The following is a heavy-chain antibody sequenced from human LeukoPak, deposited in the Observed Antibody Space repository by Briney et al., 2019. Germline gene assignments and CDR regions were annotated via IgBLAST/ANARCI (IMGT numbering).Heavy chain of an antibody. CDR3: AREGYYDSSGYYDDY. Sequence: SETLSLTCTVSGGSISSSSYYWGWIRQPPGKGLEWIGSIYYSGSTYYNPSLKSRVTISVDTFKNQFSLKLGSVTAADTAVYYCAREGYYDSSGYYDDYWGQGTLVTVSS. J-gene: IGHJ4*02. V-gene: IGHV4-39*02. D-gene: IGHD3-22*01. CDR2: IYYSGST. CDR1: GGSISSSSYY.